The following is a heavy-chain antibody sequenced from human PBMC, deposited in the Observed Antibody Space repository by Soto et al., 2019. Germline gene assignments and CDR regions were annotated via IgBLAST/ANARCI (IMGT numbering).Heavy chain of an antibody. V-gene: IGHV1-18*01. J-gene: IGHJ5*02. D-gene: IGHD1-26*01. Sequence: ASVKVSCKASGYTFTSYGISWVRQAPGQGLEWMGWISAYNGNTNYAQKLQGRVTMTTDTSTSTAYMELRSLRSDDTAVYYCASYRAGEAEVENWFDPWGQGTLVTVSS. CDR1: GYTFTSYG. CDR2: ISAYNGNT. CDR3: ASYRAGEAEVENWFDP.